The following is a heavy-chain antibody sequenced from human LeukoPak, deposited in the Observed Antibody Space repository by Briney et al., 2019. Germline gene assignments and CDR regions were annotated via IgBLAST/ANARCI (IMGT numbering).Heavy chain of an antibody. V-gene: IGHV1-8*01. CDR1: GYTFTSYD. CDR2: MNPNSGNT. J-gene: IGHJ3*02. D-gene: IGHD3-10*01. Sequence: ASVKVSCKASGYTFTSYDINWVRQATGQGLEWMGWMNPNSGNTGYAQKFQGRVTMTRNTSISTAYMELSSLRSEDTAVYYCARYYYGSESGKHAFDIWGQGTMVTVSS. CDR3: ARYYYGSESGKHAFDI.